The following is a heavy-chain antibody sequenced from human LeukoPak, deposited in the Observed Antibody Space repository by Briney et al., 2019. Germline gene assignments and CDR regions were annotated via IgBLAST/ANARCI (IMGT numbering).Heavy chain of an antibody. CDR3: ATSFSCSGGSCTGMDV. CDR1: GYTLTELS. J-gene: IGHJ6*02. CDR2: FDPEDGET. V-gene: IGHV1-24*01. Sequence: ASVKVSCKVSGYTLTELSMHWVRQAPGKGLEWMGGFDPEDGETTYAQKFQGRVTMTEDTSTDTAYMELSSLRSEDTAVYYCATSFSCSGGSCTGMDVWGQGTTVTVSS. D-gene: IGHD2-15*01.